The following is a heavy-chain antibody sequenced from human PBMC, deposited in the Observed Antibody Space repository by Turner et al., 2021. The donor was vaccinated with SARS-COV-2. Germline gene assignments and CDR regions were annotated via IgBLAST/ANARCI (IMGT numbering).Heavy chain of an antibody. Sequence: VQLQRWAPGLLKPPKTLSLPCASYGGSFSGYYWSWIRQPPGKGLEWIGEIYHSGSTNYNPSLKSRVTISVDTSKNQFSLKLSSVTAADTAVYYCARSWGGILTGYSFDPWGQGTLVTVSS. CDR1: GGSFSGYY. CDR2: IYHSGST. CDR3: ARSWGGILTGYSFDP. J-gene: IGHJ5*02. V-gene: IGHV4-34*01. D-gene: IGHD3-9*01.